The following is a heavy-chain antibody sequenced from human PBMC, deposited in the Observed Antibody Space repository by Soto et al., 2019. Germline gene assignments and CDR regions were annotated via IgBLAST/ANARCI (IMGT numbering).Heavy chain of an antibody. J-gene: IGHJ4*02. CDR2: IYRTGST. CDR1: GGCFTSNNW. Sequence: QVQLQESGPGLVKPSGTLSLTCAVSGGCFTSNNWWTWVRQPPGQGLEWIGEIYRTGSTNYNPSLKRRVTISLDKSENQFSLKVTSLTAANTAVYYCESRDPGTSVDYWGQGTLVTVSS. CDR3: ESRDPGTSVDY. D-gene: IGHD1-7*01. V-gene: IGHV4-4*02.